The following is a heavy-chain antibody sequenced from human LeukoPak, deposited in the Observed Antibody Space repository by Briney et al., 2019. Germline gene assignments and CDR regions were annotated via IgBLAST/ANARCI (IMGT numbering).Heavy chain of an antibody. V-gene: IGHV6-1*01. Sequence: SQTLSLTCAISGDSVSSNSTACNWIRQSPSRGLEWLGRTYYRCKWYSDYAVSVKSRITINPDTSKNQFSLQLNSVTPEDTAVYYCVRGGQGDGYSADEAFDIWGQGTMVTVSS. CDR2: TYYRCKWYS. CDR3: VRGGQGDGYSADEAFDI. CDR1: GDSVSSNSTA. D-gene: IGHD5-24*01. J-gene: IGHJ3*02.